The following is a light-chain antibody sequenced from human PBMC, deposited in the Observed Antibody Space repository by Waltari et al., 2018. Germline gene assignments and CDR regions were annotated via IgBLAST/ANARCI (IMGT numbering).Light chain of an antibody. CDR1: QSVRSSY. Sequence: EIVLTQSPGTLSLSPGERATLSCRASQSVRSSYLAWYQQNPGQAPRLLISGASSTATGIPDRFSGSGSGTDFTLTISRLEPEDFAVYYCQQYGRSWNTFGQGTKLEIK. CDR2: GAS. V-gene: IGKV3-20*01. CDR3: QQYGRSWNT. J-gene: IGKJ2*01.